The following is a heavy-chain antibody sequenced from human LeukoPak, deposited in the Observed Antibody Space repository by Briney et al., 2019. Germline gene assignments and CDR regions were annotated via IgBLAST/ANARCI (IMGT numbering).Heavy chain of an antibody. V-gene: IGHV3-23*01. J-gene: IGHJ5*02. Sequence: GGSLRLSCAPSGFSFSNYAMYWVRQAPGKGLEWVSSIDASGGATYYADFVKGRFTISRDNSKNTFYLQMNSLRGEDTAVYSCAKGSGSGWYGRFAPWGQGTLVTVSS. D-gene: IGHD6-19*01. CDR1: GFSFSNYA. CDR3: AKGSGSGWYGRFAP. CDR2: IDASGGAT.